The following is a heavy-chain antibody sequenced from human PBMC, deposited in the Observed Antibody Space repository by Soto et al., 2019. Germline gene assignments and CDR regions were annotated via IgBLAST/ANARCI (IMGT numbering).Heavy chain of an antibody. CDR2: VYASGNT. J-gene: IGHJ5*01. Sequence: SETLSLTCSVSGGSLSGSSWTWVRQPAGKGLEWIGRVYASGNTLYNPSLKSRIIMSVDTSNNQFSLELKSVTAADTAVYFWARESLLSGHDWFDSWGQGTRVTVSS. CDR1: GGSLSGSS. V-gene: IGHV4-4*07. D-gene: IGHD5-12*01. CDR3: ARESLLSGHDWFDS.